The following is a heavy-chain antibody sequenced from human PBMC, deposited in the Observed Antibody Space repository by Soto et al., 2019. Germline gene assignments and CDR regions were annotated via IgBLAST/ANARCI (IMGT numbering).Heavy chain of an antibody. CDR1: GFTFSTYR. J-gene: IGHJ6*03. Sequence: EVQLAESGGDLVQPGGSLRLACEASGFTFSTYRMHWVRQPPGKGLLWVARIKSDGSRTTYGDSVEGRFTISRDKAKKTLYLQLESLRAEDTAVYFCAREPRASNGDFINNYYYYIDVRGRGTTVTVSS. V-gene: IGHV3-74*01. CDR3: AREPRASNGDFINNYYYYIDV. CDR2: IKSDGSRT. D-gene: IGHD4-17*01.